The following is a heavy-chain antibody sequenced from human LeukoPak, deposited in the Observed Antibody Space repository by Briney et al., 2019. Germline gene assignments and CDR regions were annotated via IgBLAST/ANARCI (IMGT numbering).Heavy chain of an antibody. Sequence: GGSLRLSCAASGFTFDDYGMSWVRHAPGKGLECVSGINWNGGSTVYADSVKGRFTISRDNAKNSLYLQMNSLRAEDTALYYCARDYYIFGSGYPDFDYWGQGTLVTVSS. CDR3: ARDYYIFGSGYPDFDY. CDR1: GFTFDDYG. J-gene: IGHJ4*02. V-gene: IGHV3-20*04. D-gene: IGHD3-22*01. CDR2: INWNGGST.